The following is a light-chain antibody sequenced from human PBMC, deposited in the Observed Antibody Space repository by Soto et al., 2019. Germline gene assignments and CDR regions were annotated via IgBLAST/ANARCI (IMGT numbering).Light chain of an antibody. CDR1: QDIKNY. CDR3: PQYDNRPLT. Sequence: DIQMTQSPSSLSASVGDRVTITCHASQDIKNYLNWYQQKSGKAPKLLIYDASDLETGVRSRFSGSGSGTDFTFTINSLPTEAIATYYCPQYDNRPLTFGGGPKVEIK. J-gene: IGKJ4*01. V-gene: IGKV1-33*01. CDR2: DAS.